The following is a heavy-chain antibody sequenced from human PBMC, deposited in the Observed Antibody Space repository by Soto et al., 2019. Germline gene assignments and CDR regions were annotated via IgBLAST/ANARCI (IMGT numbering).Heavy chain of an antibody. CDR2: IFYSGNT. Sequence: SETLSLTCTVSGDSISSGDFYWIWIRQHPGKGLEWIGYIFYSGNTYYNPSLKSRVTISVDTSKNHFSLKLNSMTDADTAVYYCARVGISSSDAFDIWGQGTMVTVSS. J-gene: IGHJ3*02. D-gene: IGHD6-6*01. CDR1: GDSISSGDFY. V-gene: IGHV4-31*03. CDR3: ARVGISSSDAFDI.